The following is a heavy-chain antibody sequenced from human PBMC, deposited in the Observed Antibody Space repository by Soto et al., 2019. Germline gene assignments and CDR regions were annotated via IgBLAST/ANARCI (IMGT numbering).Heavy chain of an antibody. CDR1: GYPFISYG. CDR2: ISGYNGDT. V-gene: IGHV1-18*01. D-gene: IGHD2-8*01. J-gene: IGHJ6*02. Sequence: QGHLVQSGAEVKKPGTSVKVSCKASGYPFISYGLIWVRKALGKGLEWMGWISGYNGDTNYAQNLQGRVTMTIDTSTSTAYMELRSLTSDDTAVYYCAKNGQPPYYYYGLDVWGQGTTVTVSS. CDR3: AKNGQPPYYYYGLDV.